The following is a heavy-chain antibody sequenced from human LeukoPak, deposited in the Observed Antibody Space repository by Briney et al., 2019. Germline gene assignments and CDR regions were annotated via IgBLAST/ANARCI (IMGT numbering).Heavy chain of an antibody. Sequence: SETLSLTCTVSGGSISSYYWSWIRQPPGKGLEWIGYIYYSGSTNYNPSLKSRVTISVDTSKNQFSLKLSSVTAADTAVYYCARGATPDYGDYWGQGTLVTVSS. D-gene: IGHD2-15*01. J-gene: IGHJ4*02. V-gene: IGHV4-59*12. CDR1: GGSISSYY. CDR3: ARGATPDYGDY. CDR2: IYYSGST.